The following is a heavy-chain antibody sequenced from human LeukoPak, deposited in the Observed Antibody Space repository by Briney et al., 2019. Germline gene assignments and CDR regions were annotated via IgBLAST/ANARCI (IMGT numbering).Heavy chain of an antibody. V-gene: IGHV3-23*01. CDR1: GFTSSSYA. Sequence: GGSLRLSCAASGFTSSSYAMSWVRQAPGEGLEWVSAISGSGGSTYYADSVKGRFTISRDNSKNTLYLQMNSLRAEDTAVYYCAFRYNWSDEGIEGYFDYWGQGTLVTVSS. J-gene: IGHJ4*02. D-gene: IGHD1-20*01. CDR3: AFRYNWSDEGIEGYFDY. CDR2: ISGSGGST.